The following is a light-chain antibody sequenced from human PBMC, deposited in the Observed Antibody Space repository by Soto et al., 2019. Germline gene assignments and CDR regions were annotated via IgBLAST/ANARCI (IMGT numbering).Light chain of an antibody. V-gene: IGLV2-14*01. Sequence: QSALTQPASVSGSPGQSITISCTGTSSDVGGYNYVSWYQQHPDKAPKLMIYEVSHRPSGVSYRFSGSKSGNTASLTISGLQAEDEADYYCSSYTSSSTLVFGGGTKLTVL. J-gene: IGLJ3*02. CDR1: SSDVGGYNY. CDR3: SSYTSSSTLV. CDR2: EVS.